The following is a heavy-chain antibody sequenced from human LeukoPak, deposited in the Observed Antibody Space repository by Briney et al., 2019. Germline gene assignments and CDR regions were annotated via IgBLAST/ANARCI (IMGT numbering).Heavy chain of an antibody. CDR3: ARESITMVRGLIDY. CDR2: ISYDGSNK. D-gene: IGHD3-10*01. Sequence: EGSLRLSCAASGFTFSSYGMHWVRQAPGKGLEWVAVISYDGSNKYYADSVKGRFTISRDNSKNTLYLQMNSLRAEDTAVYYCARESITMVRGLIDYWGQGTLVTVSS. CDR1: GFTFSSYG. J-gene: IGHJ4*02. V-gene: IGHV3-30*03.